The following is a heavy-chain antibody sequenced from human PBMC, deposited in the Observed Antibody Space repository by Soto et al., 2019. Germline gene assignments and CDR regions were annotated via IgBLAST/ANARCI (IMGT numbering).Heavy chain of an antibody. V-gene: IGHV3-66*01. CDR1: GFNVRRNY. CDR3: ARDPYGSDYDPAEVDH. CDR2: IHSDGTT. D-gene: IGHD3-22*01. Sequence: PGGSLRLSCVVSGFNVRRNYMSWVRQAPGKGLGWVSIIHSDGTTHYADSVKGRFTISRDNSKNTLSLQMDNMRVEDTALYYCARDPYGSDYDPAEVDHWSRGTLVTVSS. J-gene: IGHJ4*02.